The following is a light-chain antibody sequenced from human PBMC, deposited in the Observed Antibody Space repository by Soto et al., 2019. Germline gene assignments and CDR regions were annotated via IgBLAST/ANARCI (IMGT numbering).Light chain of an antibody. CDR3: QQYFATSVT. CDR2: WAS. J-gene: IGKJ4*01. Sequence: DIVMTKSPDSLAVSLGERATINCKSSQSVLYSSNNKNYLAWYQQKPGQPPKLLIYWASTRESGVPDRFSGSGSGTDFTLTISSLQTEDVAVYYCQQYFATSVTFGGGTKVEIK. V-gene: IGKV4-1*01. CDR1: QSVLYSSNNKNY.